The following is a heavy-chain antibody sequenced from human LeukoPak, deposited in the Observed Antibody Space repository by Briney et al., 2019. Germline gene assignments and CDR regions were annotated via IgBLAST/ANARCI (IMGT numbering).Heavy chain of an antibody. V-gene: IGHV3-53*01. D-gene: IGHD3-22*01. J-gene: IGHJ4*02. CDR2: IYSGGST. CDR3: AKSSYYDSSGYYREYYFDQ. Sequence: GGSLRLSCAASGFTVSSNYMSWVRQAPGKGLEWVSVIYSGGSTYYADSVKGRVTVSRDNSKSTLYLQMNSLRAEDTAVYHCAKSSYYDSSGYYREYYFDQWGQGTLVTVSS. CDR1: GFTVSSNY.